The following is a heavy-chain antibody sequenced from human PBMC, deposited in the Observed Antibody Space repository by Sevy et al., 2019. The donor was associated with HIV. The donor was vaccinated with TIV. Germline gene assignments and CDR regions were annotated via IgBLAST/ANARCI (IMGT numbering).Heavy chain of an antibody. CDR2: ISRNGGST. Sequence: GWSLRLSCAASGITFSNYGVSWVRQAPGKGLEWVSFISRNGGSTYFADSVKGRFTISRDNSKNTLYLQMNSLRAEDMALYFCAKAIISPGGNALDIWGPGTMVTVSS. J-gene: IGHJ3*02. V-gene: IGHV3-23*01. CDR1: GITFSNYG. CDR3: AKAIISPGGNALDI.